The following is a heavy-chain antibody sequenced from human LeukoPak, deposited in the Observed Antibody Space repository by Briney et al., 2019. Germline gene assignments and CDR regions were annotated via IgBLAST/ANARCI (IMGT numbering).Heavy chain of an antibody. D-gene: IGHD6-19*01. J-gene: IGHJ1*01. V-gene: IGHV1-2*02. CDR1: GYTFTCYY. Sequence: GSSVTVSLKASGYTFTCYYMHWLRQAPGQGLEWMGLTKPSSGGTNYANKFQGRITMTRDTSISTAYMELSRLRSDDTAVYYCARAISSGWSAEYFEHWGQGTLVTVSS. CDR3: ARAISSGWSAEYFEH. CDR2: TKPSSGGT.